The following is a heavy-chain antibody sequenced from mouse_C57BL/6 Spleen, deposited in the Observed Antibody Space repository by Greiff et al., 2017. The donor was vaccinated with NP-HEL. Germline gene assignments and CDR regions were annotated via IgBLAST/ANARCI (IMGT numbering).Heavy chain of an antibody. V-gene: IGHV1-22*01. CDR1: GYTFTDYN. J-gene: IGHJ2*01. CDR3: ARRYYCSSYFGY. Sequence: VQLQQSGPELVKPGASVKLSCKASGYTFTDYNMHWVKQSHGKSLEWIGYINPNNGGTSYKQKFKGKATLTVNKSTSTAYMELRSLTSDDSAVYYCARRYYCSSYFGYWGQGTTLTVSS. D-gene: IGHD1-1*01. CDR2: INPNNGGT.